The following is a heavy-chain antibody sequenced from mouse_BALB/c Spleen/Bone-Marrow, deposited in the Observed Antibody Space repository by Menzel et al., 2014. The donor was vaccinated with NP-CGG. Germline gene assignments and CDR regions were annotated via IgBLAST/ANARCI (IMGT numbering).Heavy chain of an antibody. Sequence: EVQLQQSGPGLVKPSQSLSLTCTVTGYSITSDYAWNRIRQFPGNKLEWMGYISYSGSTSYNPSLKSRISITRDTSKNQFFLQLNSVTTEDTATYYCAREGDYYGSSFDYWGQGTTLTVSS. D-gene: IGHD1-1*01. CDR3: AREGDYYGSSFDY. CDR2: ISYSGST. J-gene: IGHJ2*01. V-gene: IGHV3-2*02. CDR1: GYSITSDYA.